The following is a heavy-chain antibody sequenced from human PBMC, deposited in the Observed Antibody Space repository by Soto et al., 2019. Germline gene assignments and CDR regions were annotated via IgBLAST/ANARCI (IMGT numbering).Heavy chain of an antibody. CDR2: ISGSGDST. V-gene: IGHV3-23*01. CDR3: AKETHGYCSSTSCWGWFDP. CDR1: GFTFSNYA. Sequence: WGSLRLSCAASGFTFSNYALSWVRQAPGKGLEWVSGISGSGDSTYYADSVKGRFTISRDNSKNTLYLQMNSLSAEDTAVYYCAKETHGYCSSTSCWGWFDPWGQGTPVNVSS. J-gene: IGHJ5*02. D-gene: IGHD2-2*03.